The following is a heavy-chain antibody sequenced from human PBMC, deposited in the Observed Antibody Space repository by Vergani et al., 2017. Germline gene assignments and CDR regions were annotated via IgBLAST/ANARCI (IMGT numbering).Heavy chain of an antibody. Sequence: QVRLVESGGGVVQPGRSLRLSCAASGFTFSSYGMHWVRQAPGKGLEWVAVIWYDGSNKYYADSVKGRFTISRDNSKNTLYLQMNSLRAEDTAVYYCARDLYDFWSGYSASDAFDIWGQGTMVTVSS. D-gene: IGHD3-3*01. V-gene: IGHV3-33*01. CDR2: IWYDGSNK. CDR3: ARDLYDFWSGYSASDAFDI. CDR1: GFTFSSYG. J-gene: IGHJ3*02.